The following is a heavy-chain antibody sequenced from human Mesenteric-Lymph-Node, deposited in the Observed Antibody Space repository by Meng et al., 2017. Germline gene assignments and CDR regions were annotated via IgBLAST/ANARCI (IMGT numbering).Heavy chain of an antibody. J-gene: IGHJ5*02. D-gene: IGHD3-10*01. CDR2: IYHSGST. Sequence: QVLMQASGLGLGKPSGTLSLTCAVSGGSISSSNWWSWVRPPPGKGLEWIGEIYHSGSTNYNPSLKSRVTISVDKAKNQFSLKLSSVTAADTAVYYCARGFYGSGSYSRNWFDPWGQGTLVTVSS. V-gene: IGHV4-4*02. CDR1: GGSISSSNW. CDR3: ARGFYGSGSYSRNWFDP.